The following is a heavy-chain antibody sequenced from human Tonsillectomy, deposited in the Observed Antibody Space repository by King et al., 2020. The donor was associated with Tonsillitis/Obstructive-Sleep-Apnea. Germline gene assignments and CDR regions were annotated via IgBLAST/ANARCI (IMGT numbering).Heavy chain of an antibody. D-gene: IGHD2-2*01. CDR1: GFTFNNYG. CDR3: ARGSFEVAAAEMNFFDY. J-gene: IGHJ4*02. CDR2: IWYDGFNK. Sequence: VQLVESGGGVVQPGRSLRLSCAASGFTFNNYGMHWVRQAPGKGLEWVAVIWYDGFNKYYADSVKGRFIISRANSKNTLYLQMNSLRAEDTAVYYCARGSFEVAAAEMNFFDYWGQGTLVTVSS. V-gene: IGHV3-33*01.